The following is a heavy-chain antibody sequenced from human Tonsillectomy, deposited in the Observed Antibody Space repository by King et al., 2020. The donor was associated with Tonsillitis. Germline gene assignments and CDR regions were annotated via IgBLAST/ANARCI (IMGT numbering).Heavy chain of an antibody. Sequence: QLQESVSGLVKHSQTLSLTCAVSVDSIRSGGYSWNWIRQPPGKGLEWIGYIYYSGGTYSNPSLKSRVTISVDRSKNKVSLELPSVTAADTAVYYCARENPGGAFDIWGQGTMVTVSS. CDR3: ARENPGGAFDI. J-gene: IGHJ3*02. CDR1: VDSIRSGGYS. V-gene: IGHV4-30-2*01. CDR2: IYYSGGT. D-gene: IGHD3-10*01.